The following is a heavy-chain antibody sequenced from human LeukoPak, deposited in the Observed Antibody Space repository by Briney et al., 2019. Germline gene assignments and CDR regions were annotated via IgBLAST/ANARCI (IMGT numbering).Heavy chain of an antibody. CDR2: MNPNSDNT. V-gene: IGHV1-8*03. CDR3: ARAGVAARPYPQHYYYYYYMDV. Sequence: RASVKVSCKASGYTFSTYDINWLRQASGQGLEWMGWMNPNSDNTGYVEKFQDRVTFTMNTSISTAYMELGSLRSEDTAVYYCARAGVAARPYPQHYYYYYYMDVWGQGTTVTVSS. CDR1: GYTFSTYD. J-gene: IGHJ6*03. D-gene: IGHD6-6*01.